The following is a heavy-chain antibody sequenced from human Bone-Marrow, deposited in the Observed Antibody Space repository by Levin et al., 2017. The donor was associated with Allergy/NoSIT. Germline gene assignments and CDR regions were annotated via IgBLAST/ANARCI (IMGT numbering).Heavy chain of an antibody. CDR2: ISSVGDDT. J-gene: IGHJ4*02. CDR1: GFIFSSYA. D-gene: IGHD6-6*01. CDR3: ATAGAARGAYSFDS. V-gene: IGHV3-23*01. Sequence: GGSLRLSCAASGFIFSSYAMTWVRQAPGKGLEWVSAISSVGDDTYYTDSVRGRFTISRDNSKNRLYLHMKSLIADDTAIYYCATAGAARGAYSFDSWGQGTLVTVSS.